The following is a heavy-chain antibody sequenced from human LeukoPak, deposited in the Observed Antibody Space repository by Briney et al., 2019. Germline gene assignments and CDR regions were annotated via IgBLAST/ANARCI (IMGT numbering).Heavy chain of an antibody. D-gene: IGHD2-15*01. CDR3: ARAVLSCYDY. J-gene: IGHJ4*02. V-gene: IGHV4-4*02. Sequence: SETLSLTCAVSGGSISSSNWWSWVRQPPGQGLEWIGEIYHSGSTNYNPSLKRRVTISVDKSKNQFSLKLSSVTAADTAVYYCARAVLSCYDYWGQGTLVTVSS. CDR2: IYHSGST. CDR1: GGSISSSNW.